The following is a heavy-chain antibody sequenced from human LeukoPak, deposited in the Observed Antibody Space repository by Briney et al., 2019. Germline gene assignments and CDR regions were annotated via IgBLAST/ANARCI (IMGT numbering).Heavy chain of an antibody. V-gene: IGHV3-7*03. D-gene: IGHD2-2*01. CDR2: IKQDGSKR. CDR1: GSTFSSYW. J-gene: IGHJ4*02. CDR3: ASQPAAADVDY. Sequence: GALRLSCAASGSTFSSYWMTWVRQAPGKGLESVANIKQDGSKRTYVDSVKGRFTISRDNAKNSLYLQMNSLRADDTGVYYCASQPAAADVDYWGQGTLVTVSS.